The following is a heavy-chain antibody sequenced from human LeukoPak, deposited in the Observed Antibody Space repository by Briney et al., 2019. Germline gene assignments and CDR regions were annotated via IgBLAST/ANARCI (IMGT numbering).Heavy chain of an antibody. Sequence: PGGSLRLSXAASGFTFDDYGMSWVRQAPGKGLEWVSGINWNGDSTGYADSVKGRFTISRDNAKNSLYLQMNSLRAEDTALYYCAREAYCSGGSCYFDYWGQGTLVTVSS. CDR1: GFTFDDYG. J-gene: IGHJ4*02. V-gene: IGHV3-20*04. D-gene: IGHD2-15*01. CDR3: AREAYCSGGSCYFDY. CDR2: INWNGDST.